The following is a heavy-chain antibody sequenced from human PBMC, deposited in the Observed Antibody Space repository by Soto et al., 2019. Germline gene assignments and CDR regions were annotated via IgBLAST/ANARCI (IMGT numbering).Heavy chain of an antibody. V-gene: IGHV3-23*01. D-gene: IGHD3-9*01. CDR1: GFTFSSYA. CDR2: ISGSGGST. J-gene: IGHJ4*02. Sequence: GGSLRLSCAASGFTFSSYAMSWVRQAPGKGLEWVSAISGSGGSTYYADSVKGRFTISRDNSKNTLYLQMNSLRAEDTAVYYCAKASYDDILTGYTRYFWGQGTLVNVSS. CDR3: AKASYDDILTGYTRYF.